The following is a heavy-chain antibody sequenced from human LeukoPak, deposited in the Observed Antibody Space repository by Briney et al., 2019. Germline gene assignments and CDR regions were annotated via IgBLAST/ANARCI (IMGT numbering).Heavy chain of an antibody. D-gene: IGHD3-22*01. Sequence: AGGSLRLSCAASGFTFSSYTMNWVRQAPGKGLEWVSSISTSSSYIFYADSVKGRFTISRDNSKNSLYLQMNSLRAEDTAVYYCARAQYYYDSSGYYYWGQGTLVTVSS. CDR1: GFTFSSYT. CDR3: ARAQYYYDSSGYYY. V-gene: IGHV3-21*01. J-gene: IGHJ4*02. CDR2: ISTSSSYI.